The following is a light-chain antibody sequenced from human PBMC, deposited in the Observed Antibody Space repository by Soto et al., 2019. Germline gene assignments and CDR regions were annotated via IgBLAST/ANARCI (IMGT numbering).Light chain of an antibody. CDR1: QAVNSW. V-gene: IGKV1-12*01. Sequence: DNQLTQSPSSISASVGDRVTITCRASQAVNSWLALFQQKPGMAPKLVIYDVSSLQSGVPSRFSGSGSGTEFTLTISSLQPEDFATYYCQQSNNHPISFGQGTRLEIK. J-gene: IGKJ5*01. CDR2: DVS. CDR3: QQSNNHPIS.